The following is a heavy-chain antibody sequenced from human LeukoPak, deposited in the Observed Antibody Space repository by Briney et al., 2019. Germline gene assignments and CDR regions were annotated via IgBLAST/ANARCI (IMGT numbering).Heavy chain of an antibody. Sequence: SETLSLTCTVSGGSISSNYWSWIRQPPGKGLEWIGYIYYSGSTNYNPSLKSRVTISVDTSKNQCSLKLSSVTAADTAVYYCARESQYDAFDIWGQGTMVTVSS. CDR3: ARESQYDAFDI. J-gene: IGHJ3*02. CDR1: GGSISSNY. CDR2: IYYSGST. V-gene: IGHV4-59*01.